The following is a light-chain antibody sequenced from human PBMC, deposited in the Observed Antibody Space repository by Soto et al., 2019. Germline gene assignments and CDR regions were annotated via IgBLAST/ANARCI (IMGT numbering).Light chain of an antibody. Sequence: QSVLTQPPSASGTPGQRVTISCSGSSSNIGSNYVYWYRQLPGTAPKLLIFDNTNRPSGVPDRFSASRSGTSASLAITGLQAGDEADYFCQSYDSSLSGSVVFGGGTKLTVL. J-gene: IGLJ2*01. V-gene: IGLV1-40*01. CDR3: QSYDSSLSGSVV. CDR2: DNT. CDR1: SSNIGSNY.